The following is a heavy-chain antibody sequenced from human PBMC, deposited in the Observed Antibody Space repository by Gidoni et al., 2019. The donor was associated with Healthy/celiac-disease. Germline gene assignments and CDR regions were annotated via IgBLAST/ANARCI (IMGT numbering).Heavy chain of an antibody. CDR1: GGSISSSSYY. Sequence: SGGSISSSSYYWGWIRQPPGKGLEWIGSIYYSGSTYYNPSLKSRVTISVDTSKNQFSLKLISVTAADTAVYYCARRDSSGYYSNWGQGTLVTVSS. V-gene: IGHV4-39*01. CDR3: ARRDSSGYYSN. J-gene: IGHJ4*02. D-gene: IGHD3-22*01. CDR2: IYYSGST.